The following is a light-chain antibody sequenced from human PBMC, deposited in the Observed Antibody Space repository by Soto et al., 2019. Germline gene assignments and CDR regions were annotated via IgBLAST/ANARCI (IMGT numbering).Light chain of an antibody. CDR1: QPISDY. V-gene: IGKV1-39*01. CDR2: TAY. CDR3: QQSYNTPRT. J-gene: IGKJ1*01. Sequence: DIQMTQSPSSLSASVGDRVTITCRTSQPISDYLNWYQQKPGKAPSLRNYTAYNLQTGVPYRVRGRGSGTHFTHTRNSLRPEDFATYYCQQSYNTPRTFGQGTKVDI.